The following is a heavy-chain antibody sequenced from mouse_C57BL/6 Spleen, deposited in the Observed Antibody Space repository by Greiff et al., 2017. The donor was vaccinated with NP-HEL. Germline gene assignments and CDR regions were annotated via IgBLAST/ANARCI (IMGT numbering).Heavy chain of an antibody. V-gene: IGHV14-2*01. CDR1: GFTFNDYY. Sequence: VQLQQSGAELVKPGASVKLSCTASGFTFNDYYMHWVKQRPEQGLEWIGRIDPDDGATKYAPKFQGKATITADTSSNTAYLQLSSLTSEDTAVYYCARGTAKEYWGQGTTVTVA. CDR3: ARGTAKEY. J-gene: IGHJ4*01. D-gene: IGHD3-3*01. CDR2: IDPDDGAT.